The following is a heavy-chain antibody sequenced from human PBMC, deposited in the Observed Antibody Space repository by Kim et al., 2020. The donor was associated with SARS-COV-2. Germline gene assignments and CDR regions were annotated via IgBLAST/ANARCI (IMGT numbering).Heavy chain of an antibody. CDR1: GFTFSNAW. CDR2: IKSKTDRGTT. CDR3: TSTDPFLVVVPAAMKRIWGDYYYYYGMDV. J-gene: IGHJ6*02. Sequence: GWSLRLSCAASGFTFSNAWMSWVRQAPGKGLEWVGRIKSKTDRGTTDYAAPVKGRFTISRDDSKNTLYLQMNSLKTEDSAMYYCTSTDPFLVVVPAAMKRIWGDYYYYYGMDVWGQRTTVTVSS. V-gene: IGHV3-15*01. D-gene: IGHD2-2*01.